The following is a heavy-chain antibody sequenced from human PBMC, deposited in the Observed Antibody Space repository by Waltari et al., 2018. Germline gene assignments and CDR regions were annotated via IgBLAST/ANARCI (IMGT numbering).Heavy chain of an antibody. CDR2: IIPIFGTA. Sequence: QVQLVQSGAEVKKPGSSVKVSCKASGGTFSSYAISWLGQAPGQWLEWMGGIIPIFGTANYAQKFQGRVTITADESTSTAYMELSSLRSEDTAVYYCARLPKYCSSTSCYTNWFDPWGQGTLVTVSS. CDR3: ARLPKYCSSTSCYTNWFDP. J-gene: IGHJ5*02. D-gene: IGHD2-2*02. CDR1: GGTFSSYA. V-gene: IGHV1-69*01.